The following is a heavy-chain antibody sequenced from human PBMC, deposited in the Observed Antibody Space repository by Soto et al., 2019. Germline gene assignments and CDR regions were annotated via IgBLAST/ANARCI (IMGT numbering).Heavy chain of an antibody. Sequence: SETLSLTCAVYGGSFSGYYWSWIRQPPGKGLEWIGEINHSGSTNYNPSLKSRVTISVDTSKNQFSLKLSSVTAADTAVYYCARGKIWFGELSLRDYYYYYYGMDVWGQGTTVTRLL. CDR3: ARGKIWFGELSLRDYYYYYYGMDV. D-gene: IGHD3-10*01. CDR2: INHSGST. V-gene: IGHV4-34*01. CDR1: GGSFSGYY. J-gene: IGHJ6*02.